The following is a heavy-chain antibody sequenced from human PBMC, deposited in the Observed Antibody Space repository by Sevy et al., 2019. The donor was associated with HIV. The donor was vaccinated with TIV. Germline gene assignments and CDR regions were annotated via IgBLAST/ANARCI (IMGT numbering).Heavy chain of an antibody. J-gene: IGHJ4*02. CDR3: ARLDHYYESGGQSDF. CDR1: GYNFARYW. CDR2: IYPGDSDT. D-gene: IGHD3-22*01. V-gene: IGHV5-51*01. Sequence: RGESLKISCKGSGYNFARYWIAWVRQLPGKGLEWMGVIYPGDSDTRYSPSLQGQVSISADKSINTAYLQWSSLRAPDTAMYYCARLDHYYESGGQSDFWGQGTLVTVSS.